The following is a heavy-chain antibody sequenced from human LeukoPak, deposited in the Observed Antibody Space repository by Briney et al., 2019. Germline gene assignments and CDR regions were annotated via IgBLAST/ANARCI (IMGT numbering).Heavy chain of an antibody. CDR3: ARGEMAARQGGIN. D-gene: IGHD1-26*01. CDR1: GGSFSDYY. J-gene: IGHJ4*02. V-gene: IGHV4-34*01. Sequence: PSETLSLTCVVYGGSFSDYYWSWIRQPPGKGLEWIGEINHSGGTNYNSSLKSRATISVDTSKNQFSLKLSSVTAADTAVYYCARGEMAARQGGINWGQGTLVTVSS. CDR2: INHSGGT.